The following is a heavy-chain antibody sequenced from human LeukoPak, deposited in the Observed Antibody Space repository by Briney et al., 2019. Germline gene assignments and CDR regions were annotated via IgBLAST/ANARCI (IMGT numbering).Heavy chain of an antibody. CDR2: IYYSGST. J-gene: IGHJ4*02. CDR3: ARGGMDYYDSSGYR. D-gene: IGHD3-22*01. Sequence: SETLSLTCTVSGGSISSYYWSWIRQPPGKGLEWIGYIYYSGSTNYNPSLKSRVTISVDTSKNQFSLKLSSVTAADTAVYYCARGGMDYYDSSGYRWGQGTLVTVSS. CDR1: GGSISSYY. V-gene: IGHV4-59*01.